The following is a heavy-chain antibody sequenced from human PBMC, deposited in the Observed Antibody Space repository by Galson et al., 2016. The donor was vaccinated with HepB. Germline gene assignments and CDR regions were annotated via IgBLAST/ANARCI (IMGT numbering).Heavy chain of an antibody. CDR2: IYHSGST. Sequence: SETLSLTCTVSRGSMTSYYWSWIRQPPGMGLEWIGYIYHSGSTDYNPSLKNRVTISIDTSRKQFSLKLRSVTAADTAVYYCARLMGDVWGQGTMVIVSS. CDR3: ARLMGDV. D-gene: IGHD2-8*01. CDR1: RGSMTSYY. V-gene: IGHV4-59*01. J-gene: IGHJ6*02.